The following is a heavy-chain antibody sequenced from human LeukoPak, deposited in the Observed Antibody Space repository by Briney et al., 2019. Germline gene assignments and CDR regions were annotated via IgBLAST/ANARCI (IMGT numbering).Heavy chain of an antibody. D-gene: IGHD4-17*01. CDR2: INSSGITI. CDR1: GFPFSSYE. V-gene: IGHV3-48*03. Sequence: GGSLRLSCAGSGFPFSSYEMNWLRQAPGKGLEWVSHINSSGITIYYGDSVKGRFTISRDNAKNAIYLQMDRVRVEDTAIYYCARDSVGDLLDYWGQGTPVTVSS. CDR3: ARDSVGDLLDY. J-gene: IGHJ4*02.